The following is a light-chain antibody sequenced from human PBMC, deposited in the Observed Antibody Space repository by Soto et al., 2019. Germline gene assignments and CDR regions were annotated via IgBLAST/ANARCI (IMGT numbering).Light chain of an antibody. CDR2: DAS. Sequence: AIQLTHSPSSLSASVLYIVTITFRSSQGISSALAWYQQKPGKAPKLLIYDASSLESGVPSRFSGSGSGTDFTLTISSLQPEDFATYYCQKFNNYPFNFGQGTRLEIK. V-gene: IGKV1D-13*01. CDR3: QKFNNYPFN. J-gene: IGKJ5*01. CDR1: QGISSA.